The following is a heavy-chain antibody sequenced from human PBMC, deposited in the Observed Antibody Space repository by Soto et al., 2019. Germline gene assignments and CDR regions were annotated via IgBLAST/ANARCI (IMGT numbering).Heavy chain of an antibody. D-gene: IGHD4-17*01. V-gene: IGHV3-13*01. CDR2: IGTAGDT. CDR1: GFTFSSYD. CDR3: ARDNFVDYGENYYYYGMDV. Sequence: GESLKISCAASGFTFSSYDMHWVRQATGKGLEWVSAIGTAGDTYYPGSMKGRFTISRENAKNSLYLQMNSLRAEDTAVYYCARDNFVDYGENYYYYGMDVWGQGTTVTVSS. J-gene: IGHJ6*02.